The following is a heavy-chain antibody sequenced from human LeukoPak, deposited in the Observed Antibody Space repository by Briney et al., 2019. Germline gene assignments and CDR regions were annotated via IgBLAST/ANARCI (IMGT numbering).Heavy chain of an antibody. V-gene: IGHV3-48*01. CDR2: ISYSSSTI. D-gene: IGHD2-15*01. CDR3: ARVNRMVPGYCSGGTCPGDY. J-gene: IGHJ4*02. CDR1: GFTFSSYA. Sequence: PGGSLRLSCAASGFTFSSYAMSWVRQAPGKGLEWVSYISYSSSTIYYADSVKGRFTISRDNAKNSLYLQMNSLRAEDTAVYYCARVNRMVPGYCSGGTCPGDYWGQGTLVTVSS.